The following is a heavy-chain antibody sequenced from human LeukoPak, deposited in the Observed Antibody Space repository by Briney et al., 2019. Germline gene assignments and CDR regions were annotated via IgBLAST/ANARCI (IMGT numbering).Heavy chain of an antibody. Sequence: GGSLRLSCAASGFSFSGYAMHWVRQAPGRGLEGVAVISYDGGDADYAESLRGRFTISRDNSQNTLFLHINSLRPEDTAVFYCARDRIAAAATDWFDTWGQGSLVTVSS. CDR3: ARDRIAAAATDWFDT. CDR2: ISYDGGDA. V-gene: IGHV3-30*04. J-gene: IGHJ5*02. D-gene: IGHD6-13*01. CDR1: GFSFSGYA.